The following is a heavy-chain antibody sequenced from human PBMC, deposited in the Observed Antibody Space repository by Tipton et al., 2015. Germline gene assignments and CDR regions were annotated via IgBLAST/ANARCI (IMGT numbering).Heavy chain of an antibody. V-gene: IGHV4-59*12. CDR3: VRLSITTWVGLLDS. Sequence: TLSLTCTVSSGSISRSYWSWIRQPPGKGLEYIGYIFYSGDTNYNPSLKSRLTISVDRSKNQFSLQLNSVTPADTAVYYCVRLSITTWVGLLDSWGPGILVTVSS. CDR2: IFYSGDT. D-gene: IGHD4-11*01. J-gene: IGHJ5*01. CDR1: SGSISRSY.